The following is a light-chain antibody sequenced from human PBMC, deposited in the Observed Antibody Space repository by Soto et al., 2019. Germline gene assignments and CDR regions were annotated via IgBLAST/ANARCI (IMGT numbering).Light chain of an antibody. CDR3: QQYGSSPIT. CDR1: QSVSSN. CDR2: GAS. V-gene: IGKV3-20*01. Sequence: EIMMKQSPATLSVSPGERATLSCRASQSVSSNLAWYQQKPGQAPRLLIYGASTRATGIPDRFSGSGSGTDFTLTISRLEPEDFAVYYCQQYGSSPITFGQGRRLEIK. J-gene: IGKJ5*01.